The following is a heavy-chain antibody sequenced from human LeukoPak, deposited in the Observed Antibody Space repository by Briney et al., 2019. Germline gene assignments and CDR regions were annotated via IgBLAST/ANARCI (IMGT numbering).Heavy chain of an antibody. Sequence: GASVKVSCKASGYTFTSYDINWVRQATGQGLEWMGWMNPNSGNTGYAQKFQGRVTMTRNTSISTAYMELSGLRSEDTAVYYCARGLAYYDFWSGYYQHGSYDYWGQGTLVTVSS. CDR1: GYTFTSYD. CDR2: MNPNSGNT. D-gene: IGHD3-3*01. CDR3: ARGLAYYDFWSGYYQHGSYDY. J-gene: IGHJ4*02. V-gene: IGHV1-8*02.